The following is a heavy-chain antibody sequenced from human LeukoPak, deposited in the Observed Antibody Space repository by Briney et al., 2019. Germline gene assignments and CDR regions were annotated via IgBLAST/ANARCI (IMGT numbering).Heavy chain of an antibody. V-gene: IGHV3-9*03. CDR3: AKADRSYYDFWSGYSFDY. D-gene: IGHD3-3*01. Sequence: GGSLRLSXAASGFTFDDYAMHWVRHAPGKGLEWVSGISWNSGSIGYADSVKGRFTISRDNAKNSLYLQMNSLRAEDMALYYCAKADRSYYDFWSGYSFDYWGQGTLVTVSS. CDR1: GFTFDDYA. CDR2: ISWNSGSI. J-gene: IGHJ4*02.